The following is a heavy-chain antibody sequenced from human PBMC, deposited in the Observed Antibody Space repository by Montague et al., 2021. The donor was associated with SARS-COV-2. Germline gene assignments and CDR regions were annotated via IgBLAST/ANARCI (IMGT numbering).Heavy chain of an antibody. CDR1: GFSLSTSGMC. CDR3: ATTIYDYVWGTRVEFDY. D-gene: IGHD3-16*01. J-gene: IGHJ4*02. CDR2: IDWXDDK. Sequence: PALVKPTQTLTLTCTFSGFSLSTSGMCVGWIRQPPGKALEWLALIDWXDDKYYSTSLKTRLTISKDTSKNQVVLTMTNMDPVDTATYYCATTIYDYVWGTRVEFDYWGQGTLVTVSS. V-gene: IGHV2-70*01.